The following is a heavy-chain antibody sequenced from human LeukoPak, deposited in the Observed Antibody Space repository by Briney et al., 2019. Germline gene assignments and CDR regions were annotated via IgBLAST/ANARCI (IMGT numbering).Heavy chain of an antibody. V-gene: IGHV4-4*02. CDR1: GGSISSSNW. Sequence: SETPSLTCAVSGGSISSSNWWSWVRQPPGKGLEWIGEIYHSGSTNYNPSLKSRVTISVDKSKNQFSLKLSSVTAADTAVYYCARSSGYDRRNDYWGQGTLVTVSS. J-gene: IGHJ4*02. CDR2: IYHSGST. CDR3: ARSSGYDRRNDY. D-gene: IGHD5-12*01.